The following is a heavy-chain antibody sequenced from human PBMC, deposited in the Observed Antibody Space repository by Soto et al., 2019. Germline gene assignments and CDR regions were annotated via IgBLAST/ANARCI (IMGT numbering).Heavy chain of an antibody. J-gene: IGHJ4*02. CDR3: ARDPPGYDFWSGYYSDY. D-gene: IGHD3-3*01. CDR2: INSDGSST. Sequence: GGSLRLSCAASGFTFSSYLMHGGRQAPGKGLVWVSRINSDGSSTSYADSVKGRFTISRDNAKNTLYLQMNSLRAEDTAVYYCARDPPGYDFWSGYYSDYWGQGTLVTVSS. V-gene: IGHV3-74*01. CDR1: GFTFSSYL.